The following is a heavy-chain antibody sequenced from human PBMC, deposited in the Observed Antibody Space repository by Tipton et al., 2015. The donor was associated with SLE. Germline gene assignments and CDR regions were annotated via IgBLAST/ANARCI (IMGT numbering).Heavy chain of an antibody. CDR3: ANGLWGASPAVDY. V-gene: IGHV3-23*01. J-gene: IGHJ4*01. CDR1: GFTFASYA. Sequence: SLRLSCAASGFTFASYAMTWVRQAPGKGLEWVSALSGSGATTYYADSVKGRFTISRDNSKSPLYLQMNSLRAEDTAVYYCANGLWGASPAVDYWGHGTLVTVSS. CDR2: LSGSGATT. D-gene: IGHD1-26*01.